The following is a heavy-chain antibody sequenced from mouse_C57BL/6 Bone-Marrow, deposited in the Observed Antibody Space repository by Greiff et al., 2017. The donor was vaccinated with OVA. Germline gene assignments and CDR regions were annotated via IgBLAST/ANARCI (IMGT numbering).Heavy chain of an antibody. CDR2: INPSSGYT. J-gene: IGHJ2*01. CDR3: ARSGYDYDGRPDY. D-gene: IGHD2-4*01. Sequence: QVQLQQSGAELAKPGASVKLSCKASGYTFTSYWMHWVKQRPGQGLEWIGYINPSSGYTKYNQKFKDKATLTADKSSSTAYMQLSSLTYEDSAVYDCARSGYDYDGRPDYWGQGTTLTVSS. CDR1: GYTFTSYW. V-gene: IGHV1-7*01.